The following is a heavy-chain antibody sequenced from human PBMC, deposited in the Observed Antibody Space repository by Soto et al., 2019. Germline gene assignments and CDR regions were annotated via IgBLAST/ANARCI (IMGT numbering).Heavy chain of an antibody. J-gene: IGHJ6*03. CDR3: ARNLPAAMGYYYYYMDV. CDR1: GGSISSYY. D-gene: IGHD2-2*01. Sequence: SETLSLTCTVSGGSISSYYWSWIRQPPGKGLEWIGYIYYSGSTNYNPSLKSRVTISVDTSKNQFSLKLSSVTAADTAVYYCARNLPAAMGYYYYYMDVWGKGTTVTVSS. CDR2: IYYSGST. V-gene: IGHV4-59*01.